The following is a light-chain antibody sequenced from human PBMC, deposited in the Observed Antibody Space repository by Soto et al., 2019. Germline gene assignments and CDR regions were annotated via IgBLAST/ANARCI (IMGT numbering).Light chain of an antibody. CDR1: QDIANY. V-gene: IGKV1-33*01. CDR3: QQYDNLPLT. Sequence: DIQMTQSPSSLSASVGDRVTITCQASQDIANYLNWYQQKAGRAPKFLIYDASNLETGVPSRFSGSGSGTDFTLTISSLQPEDIATYYCQQYDNLPLTFGGGTKLEIK. CDR2: DAS. J-gene: IGKJ4*01.